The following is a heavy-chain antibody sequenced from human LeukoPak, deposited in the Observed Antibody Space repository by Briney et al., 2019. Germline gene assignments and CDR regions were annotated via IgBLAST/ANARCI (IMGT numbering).Heavy chain of an antibody. Sequence: GGSLRLSCAASGFTFSSYAMSWVRQAPGKGLEWVSAISGSGGSTYYADSVKGRLTISRDNSKNTLYLQMNSLRAEDTAVYYCAKEGRFLEWLPADDAFDIWGQGTMVTVSS. CDR1: GFTFSSYA. CDR3: AKEGRFLEWLPADDAFDI. CDR2: ISGSGGST. D-gene: IGHD3-3*01. J-gene: IGHJ3*02. V-gene: IGHV3-23*01.